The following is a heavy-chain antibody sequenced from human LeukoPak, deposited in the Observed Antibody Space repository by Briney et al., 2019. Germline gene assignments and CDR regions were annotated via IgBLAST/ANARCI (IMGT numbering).Heavy chain of an antibody. V-gene: IGHV3-7*03. D-gene: IGHD7-27*01. CDR2: IKVDGSGK. Sequence: GGSLRLSCAASGFTFSNYWMSWVRQAPGKGLEWVANIKVDGSGKYYLDSVKGRFTITRDNAKNPVYLQMNSLRTEDTAVYYCGRKTGVTGEAFDCWGQGTLVTVSS. CDR1: GFTFSNYW. J-gene: IGHJ4*02. CDR3: GRKTGVTGEAFDC.